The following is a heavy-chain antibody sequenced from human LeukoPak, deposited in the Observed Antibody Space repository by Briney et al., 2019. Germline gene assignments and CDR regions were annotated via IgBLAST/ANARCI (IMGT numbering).Heavy chain of an antibody. CDR3: ARGTSSSWYYFDY. V-gene: IGHV3-21*01. D-gene: IGHD6-13*01. CDR1: GFTFSSYG. J-gene: IGHJ4*02. CDR2: ISSSSSYI. Sequence: GGSLRLSCAASGFTFSSYGMNWVRQAPGKGLEWVSSISSSSSYIYYADSVKGRFTISRDNAKNSLYLQMNSLRAEDTAVYYCARGTSSSWYYFDYWGQGTLVTVSS.